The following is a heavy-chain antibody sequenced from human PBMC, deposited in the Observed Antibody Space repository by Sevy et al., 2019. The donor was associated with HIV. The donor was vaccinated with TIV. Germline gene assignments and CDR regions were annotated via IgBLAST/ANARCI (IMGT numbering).Heavy chain of an antibody. CDR2: ITSSSSCI. J-gene: IGHJ6*02. CDR3: ARSTSGLSEYEPLDNARFYGMDV. V-gene: IGHV3-21*01. D-gene: IGHD1-20*01. CDR1: GFTFRSYS. Sequence: GGSLRLSCAASGFTFRSYSMNWVRQAPGRGLEWVSSITSSSSCIFYADSVKGRFTISRDNAKNSLFLQMNSLRAEDTAVYYCARSTSGLSEYEPLDNARFYGMDVWGQGTTVTVSS.